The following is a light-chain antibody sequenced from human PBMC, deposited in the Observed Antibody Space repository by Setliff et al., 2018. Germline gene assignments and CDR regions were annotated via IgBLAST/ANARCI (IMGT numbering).Light chain of an antibody. Sequence: QSVLTQPASVSGSPGQSITISCTGASSDIGAYNYVSWYQQYPRQAPKLIIYDVTKRPSGASYRFSGFKSGNAASLTVSGLQAGDEADYFCASYAGANAYVVFGGGTK. J-gene: IGLJ2*01. CDR2: DVT. V-gene: IGLV2-14*03. CDR1: SSDIGAYNY. CDR3: ASYAGANAYVV.